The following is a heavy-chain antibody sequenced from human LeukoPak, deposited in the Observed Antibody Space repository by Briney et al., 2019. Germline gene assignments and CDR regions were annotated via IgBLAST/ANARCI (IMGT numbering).Heavy chain of an antibody. V-gene: IGHV4-59*08. CDR3: ARYCSSTSCYVGAFDT. Sequence: KPSETLSLTCTVPGGSISSYYWSWIRQPPGKGLEWIGYISYSGSTYYNPSLKSRVTISVDTSKNQFSLKLSSVTAADTAVYYCARYCSSTSCYVGAFDTWGQGTMVTVSS. J-gene: IGHJ3*02. D-gene: IGHD2-2*01. CDR1: GGSISSYY. CDR2: ISYSGST.